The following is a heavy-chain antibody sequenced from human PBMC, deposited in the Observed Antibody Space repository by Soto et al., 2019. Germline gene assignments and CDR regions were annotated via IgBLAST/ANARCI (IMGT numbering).Heavy chain of an antibody. CDR3: ATDGDYVKSEGAFDI. V-gene: IGHV1-8*02. Sequence: ASVKVSCKASGYTFTSYYMHWVRQATGQGLEWMGWMNPNSGNTGYAQKFQGRVTMTRNTSISTAYMELSSLRSEDTAVYYCATDGDYVKSEGAFDIWGQGTMVTVSS. D-gene: IGHD4-17*01. CDR1: GYTFTSYY. J-gene: IGHJ3*02. CDR2: MNPNSGNT.